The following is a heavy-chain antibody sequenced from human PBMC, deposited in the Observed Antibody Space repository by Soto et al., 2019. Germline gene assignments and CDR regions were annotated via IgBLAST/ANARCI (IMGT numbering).Heavy chain of an antibody. V-gene: IGHV3-33*01. J-gene: IGHJ6*02. CDR1: GFTFRSYG. CDR3: ARDLEELDV. CDR2: IWYDGTNR. Sequence: PGGSLRLSCAASGFTFRSYGMHWVRQAPGKGLEWVAVIWYDGTNRYYADSVKGRFTISRDISKDTLFLQMNSLRAEDTAVYYCARDLEELDVWGQGPRSPSP. D-gene: IGHD3-16*01.